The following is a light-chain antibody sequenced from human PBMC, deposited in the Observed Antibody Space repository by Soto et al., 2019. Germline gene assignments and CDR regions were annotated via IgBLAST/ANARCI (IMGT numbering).Light chain of an antibody. Sequence: QPVLTQPASVSGSPGQSITISCTGTSSDVGGYNYVSWYQHHPGKAPKLVIYDVSDRPSGVSNRFSGSKSGNTASLTISGLQAEDEADFYCSSYTSSSTVVFGGGTKVTVL. CDR3: SSYTSSSTVV. CDR2: DVS. J-gene: IGLJ2*01. V-gene: IGLV2-14*03. CDR1: SSDVGGYNY.